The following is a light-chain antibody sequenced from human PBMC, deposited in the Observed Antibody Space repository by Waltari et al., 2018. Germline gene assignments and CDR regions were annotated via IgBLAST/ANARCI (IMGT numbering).Light chain of an antibody. CDR1: TSERSNYNY. V-gene: IGLV2-8*01. J-gene: IGLJ3*02. CDR2: EVN. Sequence: QSALTQPPSASGSPGQSVTISCTGITSERSNYNYVLLYQPRQGKALQLLIYEVNRRPSGVSVRFSGSRSGNTASLTVSGLQTEDEAYYFCSSFVGTNDVVFGGGTRLAV. CDR3: SSFVGTNDVV.